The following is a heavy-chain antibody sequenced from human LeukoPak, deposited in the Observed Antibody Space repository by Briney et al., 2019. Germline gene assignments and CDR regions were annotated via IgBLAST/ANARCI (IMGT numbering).Heavy chain of an antibody. V-gene: IGHV3-53*01. CDR1: GFTVSSNY. J-gene: IGHJ6*03. CDR2: IYSSGST. CDR3: ASGSGSYRTPYYYMDV. Sequence: GGSLRLSCVASGFTVSSNYMSWVRQAPGKGLEWVSVIYSSGSTYYADSVKGRFTISRDNSKNTLYLQMNSLRAEDTAVYYCASGSGSYRTPYYYMDVWGTGTTVSVAS. D-gene: IGHD3-10*01.